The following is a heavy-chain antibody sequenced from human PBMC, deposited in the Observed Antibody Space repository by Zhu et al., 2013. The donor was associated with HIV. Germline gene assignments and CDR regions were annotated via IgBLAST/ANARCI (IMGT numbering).Heavy chain of an antibody. CDR3: ARDVRFEYGMDV. J-gene: IGHJ6*02. Sequence: QVQLVQSGAEVKKPGASVKVSCKASGYTFINYGIAWVRQAPGQGLEWMGWISTYNGNTNYAQKFQGRVTMTTDTSTSTAYMELRSLRSDDTAVYYCARDVRFEYGMDVWGQGTTVTVSS. V-gene: IGHV1-18*01. CDR1: GYTFINYG. CDR2: ISTYNGNT.